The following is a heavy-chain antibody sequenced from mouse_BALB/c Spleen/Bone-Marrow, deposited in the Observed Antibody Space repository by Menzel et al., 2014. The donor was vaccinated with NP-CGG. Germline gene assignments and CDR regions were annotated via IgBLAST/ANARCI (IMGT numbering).Heavy chain of an antibody. V-gene: IGHV5-15*02. CDR2: ISNLAYSI. J-gene: IGHJ2*01. Sequence: VKLVESGGGVVQPGGSRKLSCAASGFNFSDYGMAWVRLAPGKGPEWVAFISNLAYSIYYADTVTGRFTISRENAKNTLYLEMSSLRFEDTAMYYCTRDRGYDGGYYFDYWGQGTTLTVSS. CDR1: GFNFSDYG. D-gene: IGHD2-2*01. CDR3: TRDRGYDGGYYFDY.